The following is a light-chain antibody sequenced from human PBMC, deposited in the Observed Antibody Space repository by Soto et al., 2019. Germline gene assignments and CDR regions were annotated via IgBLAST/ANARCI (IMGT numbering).Light chain of an antibody. CDR1: QSVISSY. CDR2: DAS. J-gene: IGKJ4*01. CDR3: QQYGSAPLT. Sequence: EIVLTQSPGTLSLSPGERATLSCRASQSVISSYLAWYQQKPGQAPRLLIYDASSRATGTPDRVSGSGSGTDFTLTISRLEPEDFAVYYCQQYGSAPLTFGGGTTVEIK. V-gene: IGKV3-20*01.